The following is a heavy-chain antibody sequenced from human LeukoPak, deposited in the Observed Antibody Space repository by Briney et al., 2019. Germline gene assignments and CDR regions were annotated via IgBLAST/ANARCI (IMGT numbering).Heavy chain of an antibody. V-gene: IGHV1-8*01. J-gene: IGHJ6*02. CDR1: GHTFTSYD. Sequence: ASVKVSCKASGHTFTSYDINWVRQATGQGLEWMGWMNPNSGNTGYAQTFQGRVTMTRNTSISTAYMELSSIRSEDTAMYYCAGSPYYYYGMNVWGQGTTVTVSS. CDR2: MNPNSGNT. CDR3: AGSPYYYYGMNV.